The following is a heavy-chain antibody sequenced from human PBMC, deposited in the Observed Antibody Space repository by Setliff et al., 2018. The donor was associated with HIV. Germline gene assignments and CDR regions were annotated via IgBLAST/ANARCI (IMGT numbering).Heavy chain of an antibody. Sequence: PSETLSLTCTVSGGSINSYYWSWIRQPAGKGLEWIGRIYTSGSANYNPSLTSRVTMSVDTSKNQFSLKLTSVTAADTAVYYCARELMWRGALHYFYYMDVWGEGTTVTVSS. CDR2: IYTSGSA. J-gene: IGHJ6*03. D-gene: IGHD1-26*01. CDR3: ARELMWRGALHYFYYMDV. V-gene: IGHV4-4*07. CDR1: GGSINSYY.